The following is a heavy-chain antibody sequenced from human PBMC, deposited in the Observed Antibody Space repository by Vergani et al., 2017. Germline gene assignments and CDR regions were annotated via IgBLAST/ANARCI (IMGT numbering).Heavy chain of an antibody. D-gene: IGHD2-2*01. CDR1: GFTFSSYA. J-gene: IGHJ5*02. CDR3: AGGVRYQLLTNWFDP. CDR2: ISGSGGST. V-gene: IGHV3-23*01. Sequence: EVQLLESGGGLVQPGGSLRLSCAASGFTFSSYAMSWVRQAPGKGLEWVSAISGSGGSTYYADSVKGRFTISRDNSKNTLYLQMGSLRAEDMAVYYCAGGVRYQLLTNWFDPWGQGTLVTVSS.